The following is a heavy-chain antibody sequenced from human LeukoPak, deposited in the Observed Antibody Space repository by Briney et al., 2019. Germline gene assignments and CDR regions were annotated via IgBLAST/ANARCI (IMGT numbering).Heavy chain of an antibody. V-gene: IGHV1-18*01. CDR1: GYTFTSYG. J-gene: IGHJ6*03. CDR2: ISAYNGNT. D-gene: IGHD2-2*01. Sequence: ASVKVSCKASGYTFTSYGMSWVRQAPGQGLEWMGWISAYNGNTNYAQKLQGRVTMTTDTSTSTAYMELRSLRSDDTAVYYCARFSGVVVPAAIYYYYYMDVWGKGTTVTVSS. CDR3: ARFSGVVVPAAIYYYYYMDV.